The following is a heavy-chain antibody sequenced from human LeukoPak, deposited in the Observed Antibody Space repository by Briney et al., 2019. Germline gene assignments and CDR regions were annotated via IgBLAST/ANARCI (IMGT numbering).Heavy chain of an antibody. V-gene: IGHV3-30*02. Sequence: GGSLRLSCAGSGFTFRNFGMHWVRQAPGKGLEWVAFIRYDGSNKYYADSVKGRFTISRDNSKNTVYLQMNSLRAEDTAVYYCAAPGVPAATYYFDYWGQGTLVTVSS. CDR1: GFTFRNFG. CDR2: IRYDGSNK. J-gene: IGHJ4*02. CDR3: AAPGVPAATYYFDY. D-gene: IGHD2-2*01.